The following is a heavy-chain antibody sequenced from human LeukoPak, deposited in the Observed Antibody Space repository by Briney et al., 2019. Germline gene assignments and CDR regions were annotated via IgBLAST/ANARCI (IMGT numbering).Heavy chain of an antibody. D-gene: IGHD3-3*01. V-gene: IGHV4-59*13. CDR3: ARDSSTFGVNWFDP. J-gene: IGHJ5*02. CDR1: GGSISNYY. CDR2: IYYSGST. Sequence: PSETLSLTCNVSGGSISNYYWSWIRQPPGKGLEWIGHIYYSGSTNYNPSLKSRVTFSEDTSKNQFSLKLSSVTAADTAVYYCARDSSTFGVNWFDPWGQGTLVTVSS.